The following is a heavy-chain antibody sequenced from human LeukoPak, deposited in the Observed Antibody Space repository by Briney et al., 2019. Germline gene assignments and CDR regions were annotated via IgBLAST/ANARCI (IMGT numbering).Heavy chain of an antibody. J-gene: IGHJ4*02. Sequence: SVKVSCKASGFTFTSSAMQWVRQARGQRLEWIGWIVVGSGNTNYAQEFQERVTITRDMSTSTAYMELSSLRSEDTAVYYCAAPNYGSGSYSEYWGQGTLVTVSS. CDR1: GFTFTSSA. V-gene: IGHV1-58*02. CDR3: AAPNYGSGSYSEY. D-gene: IGHD3-10*01. CDR2: IVVGSGNT.